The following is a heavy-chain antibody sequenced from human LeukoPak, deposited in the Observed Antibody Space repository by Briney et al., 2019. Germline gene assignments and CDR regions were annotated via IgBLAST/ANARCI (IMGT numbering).Heavy chain of an antibody. J-gene: IGHJ4*02. CDR1: GCTFSSYA. D-gene: IGHD1-1*01. Sequence: ASVKVSCKASGCTFSSYAISWVRQAPGQGLEWMGRIIPILGIANYAQKFQGRVTITADKSTSTAYMELSSLRSEDTAVYYCARDPKSGDYWGQGTLVTVSS. CDR2: IIPILGIA. CDR3: ARDPKSGDY. V-gene: IGHV1-69*04.